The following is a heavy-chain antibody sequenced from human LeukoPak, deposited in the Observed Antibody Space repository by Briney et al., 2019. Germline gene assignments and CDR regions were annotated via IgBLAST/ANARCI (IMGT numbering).Heavy chain of an antibody. J-gene: IGHJ4*02. CDR3: ASGPYSSGWWFVY. CDR1: GYTFTGYY. Sequence: GASVKVSCKASGYTFTGYYMHWVRQAPGQGLEWMGWINPNSGGTNYAQKFQGRVTMTTDTSMSTAYMDLSRLRSDDTAVYYCASGPYSSGWWFVYWGQGTLVTVSS. D-gene: IGHD6-19*01. V-gene: IGHV1-2*02. CDR2: INPNSGGT.